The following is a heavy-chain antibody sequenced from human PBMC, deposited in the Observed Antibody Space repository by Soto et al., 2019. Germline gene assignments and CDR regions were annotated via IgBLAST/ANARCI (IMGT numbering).Heavy chain of an antibody. CDR1: GGTFSSYA. Sequence: GASAKVSCKASGGTFSSYAISWVRQAPGQGLEWMGGIIPIFGTANYAQKFQGRVTITADESTSTAYMELSSLRSEDTAVYYCARGITDYGGNYYYYYYYGMDVWGQGTTVTVSS. D-gene: IGHD4-17*01. CDR3: ARGITDYGGNYYYYYYYGMDV. V-gene: IGHV1-69*13. CDR2: IIPIFGTA. J-gene: IGHJ6*02.